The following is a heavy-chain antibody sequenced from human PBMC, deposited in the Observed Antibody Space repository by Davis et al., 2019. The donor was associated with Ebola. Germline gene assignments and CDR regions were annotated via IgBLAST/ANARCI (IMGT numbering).Heavy chain of an antibody. CDR1: GFTVSSNY. Sequence: GESLKISCAASGFTVSSNYMSWVRQAPGKGLEWVSVIYSGGSTYYADSVKGRFTISRDNSKNTLYLQMNSLRAEDTAVYYCARDLEGIPAYYYGSGNIPSMGYWGQGTLVTVSS. CDR3: ARDLEGIPAYYYGSGNIPSMGY. D-gene: IGHD3-10*01. CDR2: IYSGGST. V-gene: IGHV3-53*01. J-gene: IGHJ4*02.